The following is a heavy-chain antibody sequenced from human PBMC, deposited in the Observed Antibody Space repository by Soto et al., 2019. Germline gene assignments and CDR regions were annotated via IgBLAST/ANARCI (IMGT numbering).Heavy chain of an antibody. Sequence: GESLKISCKGSGYSFTSYWIGWVRQMPGKGLEWMGIIYPGDSDTIYSPSFQGQVTISADKSVTTAYLQWSSLKASDTAMYYCARRVQRWPYTSTHFYAFDIRGQGTMVTGSS. J-gene: IGHJ3*02. D-gene: IGHD5-18*01. CDR3: ARRVQRWPYTSTHFYAFDI. CDR1: GYSFTSYW. V-gene: IGHV5-51*01. CDR2: IYPGDSDT.